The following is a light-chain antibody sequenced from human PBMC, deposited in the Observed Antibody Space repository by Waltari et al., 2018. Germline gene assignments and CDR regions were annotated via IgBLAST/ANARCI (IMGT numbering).Light chain of an antibody. Sequence: QSALTQPASVSGSPGQSITISCTGSNSDIGTFNLVSWYAQHPGKAPKLVIYEVKNRPSGVSDRFAGSKSDNTASLTISGLQHEDEATYFCSSYGASMTLLFGGGTRVTVL. V-gene: IGLV2-14*02. CDR2: EVK. CDR1: NSDIGTFNL. CDR3: SSYGASMTLL. J-gene: IGLJ3*02.